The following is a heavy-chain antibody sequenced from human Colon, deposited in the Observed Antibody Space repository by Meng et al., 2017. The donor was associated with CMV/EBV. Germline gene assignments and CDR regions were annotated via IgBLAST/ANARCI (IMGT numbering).Heavy chain of an antibody. CDR1: GFTFSDYY. CDR3: ARAAAGKFDY. CDR2: ISSSGSTI. D-gene: IGHD6-13*01. Sequence: GESLKISCAASGFTFSDYYMSWIRQAPGKGLEWVSYISSSGSTIYYADSVKGRFTISRDNAKNSLYLQMNSLGAEDTAVYYCARAAAGKFDYWGQGTLVTVSS. J-gene: IGHJ4*02. V-gene: IGHV3-11*01.